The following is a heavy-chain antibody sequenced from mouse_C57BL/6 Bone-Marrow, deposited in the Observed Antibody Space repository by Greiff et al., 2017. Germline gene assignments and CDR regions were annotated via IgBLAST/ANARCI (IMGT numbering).Heavy chain of an antibody. V-gene: IGHV1-15*01. CDR1: GYTFTDYE. J-gene: IGHJ2*01. D-gene: IGHD1-1*01. CDR2: IDPETGGT. CDR3: TKGKITSGY. Sequence: QVQLPQSGAELVRPGASVTLSCKASGYTFTDYEMHWVKQTPVHGLEWIGAIDPETGGTAYNQKFKGKAILTADKSSSTAYMELRSLTSEDSAVYYCTKGKITSGYWGQGTTLTVSS.